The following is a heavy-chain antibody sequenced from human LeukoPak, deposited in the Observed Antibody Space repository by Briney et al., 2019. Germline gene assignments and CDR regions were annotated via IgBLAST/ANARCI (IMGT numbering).Heavy chain of an antibody. CDR3: TTENYDILTGYYDY. CDR1: GFTFSNAW. J-gene: IGHJ4*02. Sequence: PGGSLRLSCAASGFTFSNAWISWVRQAPGKGLEWVGRIKSKTDGGTTGYAAPVKGRFTISRDDSKNTLYLQMNSLKTEDTAVYYCTTENYDILTGYYDYWGQGTLVTVSS. V-gene: IGHV3-15*01. D-gene: IGHD3-9*01. CDR2: IKSKTDGGTT.